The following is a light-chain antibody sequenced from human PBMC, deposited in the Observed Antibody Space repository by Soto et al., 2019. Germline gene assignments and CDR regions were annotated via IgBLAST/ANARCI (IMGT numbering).Light chain of an antibody. Sequence: QAVLAQPPSVSGAPGQRVTISGTGGKSNIGAGYDVHWYQQLPGTAPKLLIYGNSHRPPGVPDRFSGSKYGTSASLTITGLQAEDEADYYCQSYGDSLRGYVFGTGTRSPS. CDR1: KSNIGAGYD. J-gene: IGLJ1*01. CDR2: GNS. V-gene: IGLV1-40*01. CDR3: QSYGDSLRGYV.